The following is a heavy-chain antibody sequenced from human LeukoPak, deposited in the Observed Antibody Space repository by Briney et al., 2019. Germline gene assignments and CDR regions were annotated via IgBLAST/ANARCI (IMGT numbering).Heavy chain of an antibody. CDR1: GFTFSSYA. D-gene: IGHD3-10*01. CDR2: ISGSGGST. Sequence: GGSLRLSCAASGFTFSSYAMSWVRQAPGKGLEWVSAISGSGGSTYYADSVKGRFTISRDNSKNTLYLQMDSLRAEDTALYYCARDLNYGSGSYNPPTWFDPWGQGTLVTVSS. J-gene: IGHJ5*02. CDR3: ARDLNYGSGSYNPPTWFDP. V-gene: IGHV3-23*01.